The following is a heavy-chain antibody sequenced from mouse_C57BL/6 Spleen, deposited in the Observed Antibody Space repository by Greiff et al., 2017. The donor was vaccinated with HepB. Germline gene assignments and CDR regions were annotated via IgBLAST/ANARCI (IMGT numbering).Heavy chain of an antibody. D-gene: IGHD1-1*01. Sequence: QVQLQQSGAELVRPGTSVKVSCKASGYAFTNYLIEWVKQRPGQGLEWIGVINPGSGGTNYNEKFKGKATLTADESSSTAYMQLSSLTSEDSAVYFCARPFYYYGSSYGYFDVWGTGTTVTVSS. V-gene: IGHV1-54*01. J-gene: IGHJ1*03. CDR2: INPGSGGT. CDR1: GYAFTNYL. CDR3: ARPFYYYGSSYGYFDV.